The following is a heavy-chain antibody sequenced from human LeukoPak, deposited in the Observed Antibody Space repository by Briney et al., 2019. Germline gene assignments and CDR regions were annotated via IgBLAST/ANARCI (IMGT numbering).Heavy chain of an antibody. V-gene: IGHV3-30*01. Sequence: GGSLRLSCAASGFTFSSYAMHWVRQAPGKGLEWVAVISYDGSNEYYADSVKGRFTISRDNSKNTLYLQMNSLRAEDTAVYYCARDSDYSNYGYFDYWGQGTLVTVSS. D-gene: IGHD4-11*01. CDR3: ARDSDYSNYGYFDY. CDR2: ISYDGSNE. CDR1: GFTFSSYA. J-gene: IGHJ4*02.